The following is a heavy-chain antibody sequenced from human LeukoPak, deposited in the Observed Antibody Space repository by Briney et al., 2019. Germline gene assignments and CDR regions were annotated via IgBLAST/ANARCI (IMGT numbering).Heavy chain of an antibody. J-gene: IGHJ4*02. V-gene: IGHV4-39*01. CDR2: IYYSGST. Sequence: SETLSPTCTVSGGSISSSSYYWGWIRQPPGKGLEWIGIIYYSGSTYYNPSLKNRVTISVDTSKNQFSLKLSSVTAADTAVYYCARTGYYYDSSGYGDDYWGQGTLVTVSS. D-gene: IGHD3-22*01. CDR3: ARTGYYYDSSGYGDDY. CDR1: GGSISSSSYY.